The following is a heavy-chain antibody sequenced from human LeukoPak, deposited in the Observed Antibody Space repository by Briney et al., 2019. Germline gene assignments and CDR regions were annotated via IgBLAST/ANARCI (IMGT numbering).Heavy chain of an antibody. CDR1: GGSISSYY. J-gene: IGHJ3*02. D-gene: IGHD3-10*01. CDR3: ASFTYYNGSGSNDAFDI. Sequence: SETLTLTCTVSGGSISSYYWSWIRQHPGKGLEWIGYIYYSGSTNYNPSLKSRVTISVDTSKNQFSLKLSSVTAADTAVYYCASFTYYNGSGSNDAFDIWGQGTMVTVSS. CDR2: IYYSGST. V-gene: IGHV4-59*01.